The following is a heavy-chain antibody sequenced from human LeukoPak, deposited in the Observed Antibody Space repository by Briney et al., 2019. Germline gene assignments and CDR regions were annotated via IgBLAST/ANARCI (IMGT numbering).Heavy chain of an antibody. CDR2: ISWDGGST. CDR1: GFTFDDYT. V-gene: IGHV3-43*01. CDR3: ARDSPYGMDV. Sequence: PGGSLRLSCAASGFTFDDYTMHWVRQAPGKGLEWVSLISWDGGSTYYADSVKGRITISRENAKNSLYLQMNSLRAGDTAVYYCARDSPYGMDVWGQGSTVTVSS. J-gene: IGHJ6*02.